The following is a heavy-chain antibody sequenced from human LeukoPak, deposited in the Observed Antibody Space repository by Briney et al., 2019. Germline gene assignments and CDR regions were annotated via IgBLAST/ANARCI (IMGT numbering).Heavy chain of an antibody. J-gene: IGHJ5*02. Sequence: GGSLRLSCAASGFTFSSYAMSWVRQAPGKGLEWVSAISGSGGSTYYADSVKGRFTISRDNSKNTLYLQMNSLRAEDTAVYYCAKDPRLAAAGTQYNWFDPWGQGTLVTVSS. D-gene: IGHD6-13*01. CDR2: ISGSGGST. CDR3: AKDPRLAAAGTQYNWFDP. CDR1: GFTFSSYA. V-gene: IGHV3-23*01.